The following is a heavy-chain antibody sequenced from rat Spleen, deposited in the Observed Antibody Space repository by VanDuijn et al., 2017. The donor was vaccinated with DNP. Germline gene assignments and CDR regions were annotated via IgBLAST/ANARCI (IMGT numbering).Heavy chain of an antibody. V-gene: IGHV2S12*01. CDR3: TREGYYSALDY. CDR1: GFSLTDSG. J-gene: IGHJ2*01. D-gene: IGHD1-1*01. CDR2: VSSGGIT. Sequence: QVQLKESGPGLVQPSQTLSLTCTVSGFSLTDSGVNWVRQPPGKGLEWIAAVSSGGITYYNSPLKSRLSISRDTSKSQVFLKMSSLQTEDTAIYFCTREGYYSALDYWGQGVMVTVSS.